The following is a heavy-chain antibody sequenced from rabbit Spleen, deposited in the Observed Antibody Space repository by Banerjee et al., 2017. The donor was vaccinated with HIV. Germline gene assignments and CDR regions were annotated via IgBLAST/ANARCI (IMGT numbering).Heavy chain of an antibody. V-gene: IGHV1S40*01. J-gene: IGHJ4*01. CDR1: GFSFSSSHY. Sequence: QSLEESGGDLVKPEGSLTLTCTASGFSFSSSHYMCWVRQAPGKGLEWIACIYTGDGSTYYASWAKGRFTISKTSSTTVDLKMTSLTAADTATYFCARAGVYVELDLWGPGTLVTVS. D-gene: IGHD5-1*01. CDR3: ARAGVYVELDL. CDR2: IYTGDGST.